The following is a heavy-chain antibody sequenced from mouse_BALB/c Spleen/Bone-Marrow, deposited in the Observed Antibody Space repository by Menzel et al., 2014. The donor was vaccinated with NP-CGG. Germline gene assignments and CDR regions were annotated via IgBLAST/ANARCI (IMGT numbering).Heavy chain of an antibody. Sequence: QVQLKQSGPELVRPGVSVKISCKGSGCTFTDYAMHWVKQSHAKSLEWIGVINTYSGDANYNQNFKGKATMTVDKSSSAAYMELARLTAEDSAIYCCARDYGSSHFDHWGQGSTLTVSS. CDR3: ARDYGSSHFDH. CDR2: INTYSGDA. J-gene: IGHJ2*01. D-gene: IGHD1-1*01. CDR1: GCTFTDYA. V-gene: IGHV1-67*01.